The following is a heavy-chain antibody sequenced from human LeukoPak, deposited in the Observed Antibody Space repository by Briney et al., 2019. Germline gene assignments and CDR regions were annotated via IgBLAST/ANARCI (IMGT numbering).Heavy chain of an antibody. J-gene: IGHJ4*02. V-gene: IGHV3-53*01. Sequence: GGSLRLSCAASGFIVSSNYMSWVRQAPGKGLEWVSVIYNNGNTYCADSVKGRFTISRDNSKNTLNLQMNSLRAEDTAVYYCARGSDFDYWGQGTLVTVSS. CDR3: ARGSDFDY. CDR1: GFIVSSNY. CDR2: IYNNGNT. D-gene: IGHD1-26*01.